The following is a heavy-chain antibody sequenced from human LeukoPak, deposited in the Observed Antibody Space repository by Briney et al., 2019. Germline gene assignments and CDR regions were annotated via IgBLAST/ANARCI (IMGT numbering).Heavy chain of an antibody. J-gene: IGHJ4*02. D-gene: IGHD3-22*01. Sequence: ASVKVSCKASGYTFTGYYMHWVRQAPGQGLEWMGWINPNSGGTNYAQKFQGRVTMTRDTSISTAYMELSRLRSDDTAVYYCARGPSYYYGSSGYFFDYWGQGTLVTVSS. V-gene: IGHV1-2*02. CDR3: ARGPSYYYGSSGYFFDY. CDR1: GYTFTGYY. CDR2: INPNSGGT.